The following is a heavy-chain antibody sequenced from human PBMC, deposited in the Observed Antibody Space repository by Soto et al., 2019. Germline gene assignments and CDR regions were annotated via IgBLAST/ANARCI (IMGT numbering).Heavy chain of an antibody. J-gene: IGHJ6*04. Sequence: GGSLRLSCAASGFTVSSKYMTWVRQAPGKGLEWVSLIQSGGTTYYADSVKGRFTISRDTSENTLHLQMDSLRVEDTAVYYCARDDVLCDGGRCYGIPLDVWGKGTKVTAPQ. V-gene: IGHV3-66*01. CDR1: GFTVSSKY. D-gene: IGHD2-15*01. CDR2: IQSGGTT. CDR3: ARDDVLCDGGRCYGIPLDV.